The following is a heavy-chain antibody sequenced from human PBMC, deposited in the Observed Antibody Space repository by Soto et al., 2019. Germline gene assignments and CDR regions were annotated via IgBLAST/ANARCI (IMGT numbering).Heavy chain of an antibody. CDR2: IYYSGSP. J-gene: IGHJ6*02. CDR1: GGSVNSGGYH. V-gene: IGHV4-31*03. CDR3: ARALTNKWNYYGMDL. Sequence: PWETLSLTCTVSGGSVNSGGYHWSWIRQHPGQGLEWIGDIYYSGSPYYNPSLKSRVTISIDTSTNHFSLHLSALTAADTAVYYFARALTNKWNYYGMDLWGPATTVTVSS. D-gene: IGHD1-1*01.